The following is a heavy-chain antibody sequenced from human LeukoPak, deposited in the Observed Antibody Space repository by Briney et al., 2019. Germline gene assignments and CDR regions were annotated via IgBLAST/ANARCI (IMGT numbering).Heavy chain of an antibody. CDR1: GYSFSSYW. CDR2: IYPGDSDT. Sequence: GESLKISCKGSGYSFSSYWIGWVRQMPGKGLEWMRIIYPGDSDTRYSPSFQGQVTIPADKSISTADLQWSSLKASDTAMYYCARHPRIYCSGGSCYQYYFDYWGQGTLVTVSS. J-gene: IGHJ4*02. D-gene: IGHD2-15*01. CDR3: ARHPRIYCSGGSCYQYYFDY. V-gene: IGHV5-51*01.